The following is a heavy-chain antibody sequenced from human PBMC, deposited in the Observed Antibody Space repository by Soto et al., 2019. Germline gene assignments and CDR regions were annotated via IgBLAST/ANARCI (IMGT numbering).Heavy chain of an antibody. CDR2: IIPIIGII. D-gene: IGHD1-26*01. CDR3: ARDFVLGAPDYLDY. V-gene: IGHV1-69*04. J-gene: IGHJ4*02. CDR1: GGTFSTYT. Sequence: GASVKVSCKASGGTFSTYTITWVRQAPGQGLEWMGRIIPIIGIINYAQKFQGRFTISRDNSQSTLYLDMNSLRGDDTAVYYCARDFVLGAPDYLDYWGQGTLVTVSS.